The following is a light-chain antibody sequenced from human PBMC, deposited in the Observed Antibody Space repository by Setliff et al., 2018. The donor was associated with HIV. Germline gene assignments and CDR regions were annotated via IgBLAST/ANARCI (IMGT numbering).Light chain of an antibody. CDR3: SSYTGISTVV. J-gene: IGLJ3*02. Sequence: QSVLTQPASVSGSPGQSITISCTGTSSDVGGYNHVSWYQQHPGKAPKLMIYDVNNRPSGVSTRFSGSKSGRTASLTISGLQAEDEADYYCSSYTGISTVVFGGGTKVTVL. V-gene: IGLV2-14*03. CDR2: DVN. CDR1: SSDVGGYNH.